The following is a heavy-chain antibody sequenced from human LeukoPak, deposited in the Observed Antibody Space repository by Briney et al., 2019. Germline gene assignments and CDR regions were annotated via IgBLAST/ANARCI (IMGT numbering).Heavy chain of an antibody. D-gene: IGHD6-19*01. CDR2: IIPIFGTA. V-gene: IGHV1-69*13. J-gene: IGHJ4*02. CDR1: GGTFSSYA. CDR3: ARSPLAVAGHKGDY. Sequence: SVKVSCKASGGTFSSYAISWGRQAPGQGLEWMGGIIPIFGTANYAQKFQGRVTITADESTSTAYMELRSLRSDDTAVYYCARSPLAVAGHKGDYWGQGTLVTVSS.